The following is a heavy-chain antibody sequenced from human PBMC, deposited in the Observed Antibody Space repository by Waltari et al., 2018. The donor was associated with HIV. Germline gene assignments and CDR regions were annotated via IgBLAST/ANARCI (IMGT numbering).Heavy chain of an antibody. CDR3: ARGPPAGDSSAKGWFDP. V-gene: IGHV4-34*01. Sequence: QVQLQQWGAGLLKPSETLSLTCAVYGGSFSGYYWSWIRQPPGKGLEWIGEINHSGSTSYNPSLKSQVTISVDTSKNQFSLKLSSVTAADTAVYYCARGPPAGDSSAKGWFDPWGQGTLVTVSS. CDR1: GGSFSGYY. D-gene: IGHD3-22*01. CDR2: INHSGST. J-gene: IGHJ5*02.